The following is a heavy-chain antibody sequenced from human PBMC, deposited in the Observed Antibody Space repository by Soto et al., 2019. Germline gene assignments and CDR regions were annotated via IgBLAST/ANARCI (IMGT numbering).Heavy chain of an antibody. CDR2: ISSSSSTI. CDR1: GFSFSSYS. D-gene: IGHD4-17*01. J-gene: IGHJ4*02. V-gene: IGHV3-48*01. Sequence: GGYLRLSCAASGFSFSSYSMNWVRQAPGKGLEWVSYISSSSSTIYYADSVKGRFTISRDNAKNSLYLQMNSLRAEDTAVYYCARGATVTEYWGQGTLVTVSS. CDR3: ARGATVTEY.